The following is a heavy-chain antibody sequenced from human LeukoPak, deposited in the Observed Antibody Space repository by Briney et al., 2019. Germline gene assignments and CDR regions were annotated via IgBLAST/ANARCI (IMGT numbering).Heavy chain of an antibody. CDR2: IHRSGRA. Sequence: PSETLSLTCAVYGGSFSGYYWGWIRQSPGKGLEWIGEIHRSGRANYNPSLKSRVSISVDTSKKQLSLKLSSVTAADTALYYCARGKGYYDFWSGYYHFDYWGQGTLVTVSS. V-gene: IGHV4-34*01. J-gene: IGHJ4*02. CDR1: GGSFSGYY. D-gene: IGHD3-3*01. CDR3: ARGKGYYDFWSGYYHFDY.